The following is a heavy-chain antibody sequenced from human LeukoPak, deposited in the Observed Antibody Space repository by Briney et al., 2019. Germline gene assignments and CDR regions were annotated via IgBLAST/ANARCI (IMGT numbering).Heavy chain of an antibody. CDR1: GFTFSNHG. Sequence: GGSLRLSCAASGFTFSNHGMHWVRQAPGKGLEWVSAIGGSGGSTYYVDSVKGRLTISRDNSKNTLYLQMNSLRAEDTAVYYCAKDPITMIRGVNNDIDYWGQGTLVTVSS. CDR2: IGGSGGST. D-gene: IGHD3-10*01. V-gene: IGHV3-23*01. J-gene: IGHJ4*02. CDR3: AKDPITMIRGVNNDIDY.